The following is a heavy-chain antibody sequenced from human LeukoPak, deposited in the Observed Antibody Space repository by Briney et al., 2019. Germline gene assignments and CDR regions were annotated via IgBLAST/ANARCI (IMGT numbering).Heavy chain of an antibody. V-gene: IGHV4-61*01. CDR1: GGSVSSGSYY. CDR3: ARGRPEDV. CDR2: VYHSGST. Sequence: PSETLSLTCTVSGGSVSSGSYYWSWIRQPPGKGLEWIGHVYHSGSTNYNPSLKTRVTISVDTSKNQFSLKLSSVTAADTAVYYCARGRPEDVWGQGTTVTVPS. J-gene: IGHJ6*02.